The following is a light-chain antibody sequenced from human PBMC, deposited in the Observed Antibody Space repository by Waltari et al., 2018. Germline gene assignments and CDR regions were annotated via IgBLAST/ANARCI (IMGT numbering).Light chain of an antibody. V-gene: IGKV2-28*01. CDR2: LGS. Sequence: DIVMTQSPLSLPVTPGEPASISCRSSQSLQKSNGNNYLDWYVQKPRQPPQLVIYLGSNRASGVPDRFSGSGSGTDFRLQISRVEAEDVGLYYCMQTLQSRLTFGQGTKLEI. CDR1: QSLQKSNGNNY. CDR3: MQTLQSRLT. J-gene: IGKJ2*01.